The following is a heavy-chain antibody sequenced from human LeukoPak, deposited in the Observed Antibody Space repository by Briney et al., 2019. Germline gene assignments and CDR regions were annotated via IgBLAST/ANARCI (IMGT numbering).Heavy chain of an antibody. Sequence: GGSLRLSCAASGFTFDDYAMHWVRQAPGKGLEWVSGISWNSGSIGYADSVKGRFTISRDNAKNSLYLQMNSLRAEDTALYYCANDIDGDYGIHFDYWGQGTLVTVSS. CDR2: ISWNSGSI. J-gene: IGHJ4*02. CDR1: GFTFDDYA. V-gene: IGHV3-9*01. CDR3: ANDIDGDYGIHFDY. D-gene: IGHD4-17*01.